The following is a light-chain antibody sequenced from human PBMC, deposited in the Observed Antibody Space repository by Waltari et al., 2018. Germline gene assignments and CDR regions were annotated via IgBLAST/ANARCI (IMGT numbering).Light chain of an antibody. V-gene: IGKV3-20*01. CDR3: QKYGTLPAT. Sequence: DIVLTQSPGTLSVSPGARATLSCRASQSVRRTLAWYQQKPGQAPRLLIYDASTRATGVPDRLSGSGVGTDFSLTISRLEPEDFAVYYCQKYGTLPATFGQGTKVEIK. CDR2: DAS. CDR1: QSVRRT. J-gene: IGKJ1*01.